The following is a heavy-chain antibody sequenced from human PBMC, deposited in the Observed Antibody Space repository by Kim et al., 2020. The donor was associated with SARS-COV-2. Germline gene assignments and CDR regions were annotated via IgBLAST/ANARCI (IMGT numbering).Heavy chain of an antibody. D-gene: IGHD1-20*01. CDR1: GFDVSTNS. CDR3: VKIGIITAG. CDR2: IYSGGGT. Sequence: GGSLRLSCLGSGFDVSTNSINWVRQAPGKGLEWVSVIYSGGGTYYADSVKGRFTIFRDNSKSTVYLQMNSLKTDDTAVYYCVKIGIITAGWGQGTLVTVSS. V-gene: IGHV3-66*02. J-gene: IGHJ4*02.